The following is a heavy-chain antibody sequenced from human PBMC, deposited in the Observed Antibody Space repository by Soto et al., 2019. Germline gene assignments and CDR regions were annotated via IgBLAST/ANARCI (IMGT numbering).Heavy chain of an antibody. CDR2: SSATGAGT. CDR1: GFTFSSYG. J-gene: IGHJ4*02. D-gene: IGHD1-7*01. CDR3: AKDRRAGGNYGFYSDF. V-gene: IGHV3-23*01. Sequence: GGSLRLSCAASGFTFSSYGMTWVRQAPGKGLEWVSFSSATGAGTYYADSVKGRFTISRDNSKNTLYLQMTSLRADDTAVYYCAKDRRAGGNYGFYSDFWGQGALVTVPQ.